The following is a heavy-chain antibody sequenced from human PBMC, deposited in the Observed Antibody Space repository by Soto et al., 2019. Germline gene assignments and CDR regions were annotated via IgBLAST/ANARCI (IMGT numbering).Heavy chain of an antibody. CDR3: AREPMVYYDSSGYYSNDY. V-gene: IGHV4-61*01. CDR2: IYYSGST. J-gene: IGHJ4*02. D-gene: IGHD3-22*01. Sequence: QVQLQESGPGLVKPSETLSLTCTVSGGSVSSGSYYWSWIRQPPGKGLEWIGYIYYSGSTNYNPSLKSRVTISVDTSKIQFSPKLSSVTAADTAVYYCAREPMVYYDSSGYYSNDYWGQGTLVTVSS. CDR1: GGSVSSGSYY.